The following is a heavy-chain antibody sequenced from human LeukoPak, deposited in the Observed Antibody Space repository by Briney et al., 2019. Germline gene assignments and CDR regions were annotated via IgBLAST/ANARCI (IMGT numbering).Heavy chain of an antibody. V-gene: IGHV4-59*11. D-gene: IGHD2-15*01. CDR1: GGPISSHY. J-gene: IGHJ4*02. CDR3: ARGAGWWDY. CDR2: ISYSSRI. Sequence: PSETLSLTCTVSGGPISSHYWSWIRQPPGAGLEWIGYISYSSRINYNPSLKSRVTLSLDTSKNQFSLTLTSVTAADTAVYYCARGAGWWDYWGQGTLVTVSS.